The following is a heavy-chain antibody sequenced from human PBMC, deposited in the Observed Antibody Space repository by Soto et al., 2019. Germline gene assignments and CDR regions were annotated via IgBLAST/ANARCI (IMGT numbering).Heavy chain of an antibody. CDR1: GGSLSTNP. CDR3: ARRHSGGFFRFFDS. D-gene: IGHD2-15*01. J-gene: IGHJ4*02. CDR2: TGSGTGPG. V-gene: IGHV1-69*06. Sequence: QVQQVQSGTEVTKPGSSVKVSCKASGGSLSTNPISWVRQAPGLGLEWMGGTGSGTGPGNHAQKFQGRLTVTADKSTSTGDMELTNLSSEDTAVYYCARRHSGGFFRFFDSWGQGTLVTVSS.